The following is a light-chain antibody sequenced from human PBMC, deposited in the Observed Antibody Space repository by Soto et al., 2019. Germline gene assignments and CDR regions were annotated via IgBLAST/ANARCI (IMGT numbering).Light chain of an antibody. V-gene: IGKV1-9*01. CDR2: VAS. CDR1: QGIRSY. Sequence: IQLTQSPSSLSASVGDRVTITCRASQGIRSYLAWYQQKVGKAPKLLIYVASILQSGVPSRFSGSGSGTDFTLTISSLQPDDCATYYCQQYNTYWTFGQGTKVDIK. J-gene: IGKJ1*01. CDR3: QQYNTYWT.